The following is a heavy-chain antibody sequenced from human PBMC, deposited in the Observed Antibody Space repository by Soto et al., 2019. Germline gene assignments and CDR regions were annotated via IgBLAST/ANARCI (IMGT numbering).Heavy chain of an antibody. CDR3: ARLLKEVAVVDDSGLNYYYYYMDV. Sequence: ASVKVSCKASGYTFTSYGISWVRQAPGQGLEWMGWISAYNGNTNYAQKLQGRVTMTTDTSTSTAYMELRSLRSDDTAVYYCARLLKEVAVVDDSGLNYYYYYMDVWGKGTTVTVSS. CDR1: GYTFTSYG. V-gene: IGHV1-18*01. D-gene: IGHD6-19*01. CDR2: ISAYNGNT. J-gene: IGHJ6*03.